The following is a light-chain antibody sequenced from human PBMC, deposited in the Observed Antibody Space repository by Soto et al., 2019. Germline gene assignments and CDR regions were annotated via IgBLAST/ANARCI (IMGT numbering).Light chain of an antibody. V-gene: IGLV1-40*01. CDR3: AAWDDTLDAQV. Sequence: QSVLTQPPSVSGAPGQRVTISCTGNNSNLGAGYDVHWYQQLPGAAPKLVIFGNRNRPSGVPERFSGSKSGTSVSLAISGLRSDDEATYYCAAWDDTLDAQVFGGGTKLTVL. J-gene: IGLJ3*02. CDR1: NSNLGAGYD. CDR2: GNR.